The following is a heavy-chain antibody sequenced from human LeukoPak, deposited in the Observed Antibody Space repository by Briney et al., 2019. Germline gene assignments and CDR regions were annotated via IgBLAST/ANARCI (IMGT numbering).Heavy chain of an antibody. J-gene: IGHJ4*02. CDR3: ARLGQTSDFDY. D-gene: IGHD6-13*01. V-gene: IGHV7-4-1*02. Sequence: GASVKVSCKASGYTFSTYPMNWVRQAPGQGLEWMGWINTNTGNPTYVQGFTGRFVFSLDTSVSTAYLQISSLKAEDTAVYYCARLGQTSDFDYWGQGTLVTVSS. CDR1: GYTFSTYP. CDR2: INTNTGNP.